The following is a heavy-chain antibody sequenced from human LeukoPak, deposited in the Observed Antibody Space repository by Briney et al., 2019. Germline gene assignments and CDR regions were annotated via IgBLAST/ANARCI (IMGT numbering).Heavy chain of an antibody. D-gene: IGHD2-21*02. CDR1: GFTFSSYA. CDR3: ARDGYCGGGCYLFDY. J-gene: IGHJ4*02. CDR2: ISYDGSNK. V-gene: IGHV3-30-3*01. Sequence: GGSLRLSCAASGFTFSSYAMHWVRQAPGKGLEWVAVISYDGSNKYYADSVEGRFTISRDNSKNTLYLQMNSLRAEDTAVYYCARDGYCGGGCYLFDYWGQGTLVTVSS.